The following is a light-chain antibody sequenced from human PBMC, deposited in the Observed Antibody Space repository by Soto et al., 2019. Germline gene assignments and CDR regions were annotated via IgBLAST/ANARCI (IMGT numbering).Light chain of an antibody. CDR1: SSNIGAGYD. CDR3: QSYDSSLSVV. J-gene: IGLJ1*01. Sequence: QSVLTQPPSVSGAPGQRVTISCTGSSSNIGAGYDVHWYQQFPGTAPKLLIYGNSNRPSGVPDRFSGSKSGTSASLAITGLQAEDEADYYCQSYDSSLSVVFGSGTKATVL. CDR2: GNS. V-gene: IGLV1-40*01.